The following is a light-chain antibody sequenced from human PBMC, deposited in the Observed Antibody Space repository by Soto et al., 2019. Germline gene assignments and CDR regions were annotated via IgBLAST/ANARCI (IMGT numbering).Light chain of an antibody. V-gene: IGKV3D-15*01. CDR1: QSVSSN. CDR2: GAS. J-gene: IGKJ4*01. Sequence: EIVMTQSPANLSVSPGERATLSCRASQSVSSNLAWYQQKPGQAPRLLIYGASTRATGIPARFSGSGSGTEFTLTISSLQSEDFAVYYCQQYNKWPTFGGGTKVDIK. CDR3: QQYNKWPT.